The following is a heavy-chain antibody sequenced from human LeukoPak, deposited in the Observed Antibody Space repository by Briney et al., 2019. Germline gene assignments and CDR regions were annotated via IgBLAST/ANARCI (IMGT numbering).Heavy chain of an antibody. D-gene: IGHD4-23*01. CDR2: IRSKANSYAT. CDR1: GFTFSGSA. Sequence: GGSLRLSCAASGFTFSGSAMHWVRQASGKGLEWVGRIRSKANSYATAYAASVKGRFTISRVDSKNTAYLQMNSLKTEDTAVYYCTLVTGMFLAEYFQHWGQGTLVTVSS. J-gene: IGHJ1*01. V-gene: IGHV3-73*01. CDR3: TLVTGMFLAEYFQH.